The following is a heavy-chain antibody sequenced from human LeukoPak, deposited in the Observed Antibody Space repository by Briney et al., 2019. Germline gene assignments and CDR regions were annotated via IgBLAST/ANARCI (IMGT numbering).Heavy chain of an antibody. CDR2: IYYSGST. V-gene: IGHV4-31*03. Sequence: SQTLSLTCTVSGVSISSGGYYWSWIRQHPGKGLEWIGYIYYSGSTYYNPSLKSRVTISVDTSKNQFSLKLSSVTAADTAVYYCARGSEDIVLVVYARNWFDPWGQGTLVTVSS. J-gene: IGHJ5*02. CDR3: ARGSEDIVLVVYARNWFDP. CDR1: GVSISSGGYY. D-gene: IGHD2-8*01.